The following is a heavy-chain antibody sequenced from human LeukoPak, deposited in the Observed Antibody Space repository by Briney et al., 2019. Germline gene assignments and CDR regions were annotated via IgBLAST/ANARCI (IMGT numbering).Heavy chain of an antibody. J-gene: IGHJ4*02. V-gene: IGHV3-48*03. CDR2: INGRGVVV. CDR1: GFTFTSYA. D-gene: IGHD1-26*01. CDR3: ARDGDRGWDLDY. Sequence: GGSLGLSCAASGFTFTSYAMSWVRQAPGKGLEWISYINGRGVVVDYAASVKGRFTISRDNAQNSLFLQMNNLSDEDTAVYYCARDGDRGWDLDYWGQGNLVTVSS.